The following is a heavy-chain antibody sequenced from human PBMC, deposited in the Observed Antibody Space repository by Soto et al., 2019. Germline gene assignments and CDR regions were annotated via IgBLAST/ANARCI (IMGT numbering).Heavy chain of an antibody. V-gene: IGHV3-64D*08. D-gene: IGHD6-19*01. Sequence: GGSLRLSCSASGFTFSSYAMHWVRQAPGKGLEYVSAISSNGGSTYYADSVKGRFTISRDNSKNTLYLQMSSLRAEDTAVYYCVKEVKEQWLVPYFDYWGQGTLVTVSS. CDR2: ISSNGGST. J-gene: IGHJ4*02. CDR1: GFTFSSYA. CDR3: VKEVKEQWLVPYFDY.